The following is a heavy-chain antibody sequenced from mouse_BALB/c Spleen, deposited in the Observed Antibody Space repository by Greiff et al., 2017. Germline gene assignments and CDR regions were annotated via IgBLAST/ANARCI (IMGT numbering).Heavy chain of an antibody. CDR1: GFTFSSYA. Sequence: EVQVVESGGGLVKPGGSLKLSCAASGFTFSSYAMSWVRQSPEKRLEWVAEISSGGSYTYYPDTVTGRFTISRDNAKNTLYLEMSSLRAEDAAMYYCARKNGNYDAMDYWGQGTSVTVSS. CDR2: ISSGGSYT. V-gene: IGHV5-9-4*01. J-gene: IGHJ4*01. CDR3: ARKNGNYDAMDY. D-gene: IGHD2-1*01.